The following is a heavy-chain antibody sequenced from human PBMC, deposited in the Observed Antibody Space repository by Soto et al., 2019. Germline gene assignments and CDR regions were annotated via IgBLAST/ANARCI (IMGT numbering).Heavy chain of an antibody. V-gene: IGHV1-46*01. CDR2: INPSGGST. CDR1: GYTFTSYY. Sequence: ASVKVSCTASGYTFTSYYMHWVRQAPGQGLEWMGIINPSGGSTSYAQKFQGRVTMTRDTSTSTVYMELSSLRSEDTAVYYCARDLEMATITDAFDIWGQGTMVTVSS. J-gene: IGHJ3*02. D-gene: IGHD5-12*01. CDR3: ARDLEMATITDAFDI.